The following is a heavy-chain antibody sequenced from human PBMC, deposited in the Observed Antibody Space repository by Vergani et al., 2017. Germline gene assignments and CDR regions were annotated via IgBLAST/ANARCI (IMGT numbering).Heavy chain of an antibody. CDR2: ISGSGGST. Sequence: EVQLVESGGGLVQPGGSLRLSCAASGLTVSSNYMSWVRQAPGKGLEWVSAISGSGGSTYYADSVKGRFNISRDNSKNTLYLQMNSLRAEDTAVSYCAKSSRPIAPSDYWGQGTLVTVSS. J-gene: IGHJ4*02. V-gene: IGHV3-23*04. CDR3: AKSSRPIAPSDY. CDR1: GLTVSSNY. D-gene: IGHD2-21*01.